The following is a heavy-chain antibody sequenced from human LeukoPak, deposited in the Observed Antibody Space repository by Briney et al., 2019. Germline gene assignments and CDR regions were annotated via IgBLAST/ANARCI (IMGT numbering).Heavy chain of an antibody. D-gene: IGHD2-2*01. CDR1: GFTFSSYG. J-gene: IGHJ5*01. Sequence: GGSLRLSCAASGFTFSSYGMHWVRQAPGKGLEWVAGMSKDGATIRYEVSVEGRFTISRDNSKNTVYLQMNSLRAEDTAVYYCAKVGLPDALINWIDSWGQGTLVTVSS. CDR3: AKVGLPDALINWIDS. V-gene: IGHV3-30*18. CDR2: MSKDGATI.